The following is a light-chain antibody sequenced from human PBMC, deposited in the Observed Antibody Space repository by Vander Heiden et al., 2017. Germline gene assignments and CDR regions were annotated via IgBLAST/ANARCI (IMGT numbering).Light chain of an antibody. CDR3: MQGTYWPPT. Sequence: DVVMTQSPLSLPVTLGQQASISSRSTQSLVHSDGNTYLNWFQQRPGQSPRRLIYKVTNRDSGVQKGYSGSGSGTDFTLKISRVEAEDVGVYYCMQGTYWPPTFGQGTKVEIK. CDR2: KVT. CDR1: QSLVHSDGNTY. J-gene: IGKJ1*01. V-gene: IGKV2-30*02.